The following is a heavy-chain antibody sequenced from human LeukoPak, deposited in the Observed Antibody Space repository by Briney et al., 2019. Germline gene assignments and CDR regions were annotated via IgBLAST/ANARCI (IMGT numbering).Heavy chain of an antibody. CDR2: LSSSSTYV. CDR1: GFTFSTYS. Sequence: GGSLRLSCAASGFTFSTYSMNWVRQAPGKGLEWVSSLSSSSTYVYYADSVKGRFTISRDNAKNSLYLQMNNLRPEDTAVYYCARCTASCYANAFDVWGQGTLLTVSS. J-gene: IGHJ3*01. D-gene: IGHD2-2*01. CDR3: ARCTASCYANAFDV. V-gene: IGHV3-21*04.